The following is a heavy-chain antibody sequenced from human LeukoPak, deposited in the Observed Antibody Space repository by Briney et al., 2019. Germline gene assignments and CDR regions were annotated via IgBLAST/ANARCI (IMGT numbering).Heavy chain of an antibody. V-gene: IGHV3-23*01. Sequence: PGGSLRLSCAASGFTFSSHAMSWVRQAPGKGLEWVSGISYSGGSTYYADSVKGRFTISRDNSKNTLFLQMNSLRAEDTAVYYCAKDVADSGRYWDKFDYRGLGTQVTVSS. J-gene: IGHJ4*02. D-gene: IGHD1-26*01. CDR1: GFTFSSHA. CDR3: AKDVADSGRYWDKFDY. CDR2: ISYSGGST.